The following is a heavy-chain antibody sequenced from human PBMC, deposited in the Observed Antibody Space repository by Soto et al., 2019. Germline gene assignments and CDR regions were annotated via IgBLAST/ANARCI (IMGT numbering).Heavy chain of an antibody. CDR2: ISSNGGST. J-gene: IGHJ4*02. D-gene: IGHD3-9*01. CDR1: GFTFSSYT. CDR3: ARGRYDILTGPNDY. V-gene: IGHV3-64*01. Sequence: EVQLVESGGGLVQPGGSLRLSCAASGFTFSSYTMHWVRQAPGKGLEYVSAISSNGGSTYYANSVKGRFTISRDNSKNTLYLQMGSLRAEDMAVYYCARGRYDILTGPNDYWGQGTLVTVSS.